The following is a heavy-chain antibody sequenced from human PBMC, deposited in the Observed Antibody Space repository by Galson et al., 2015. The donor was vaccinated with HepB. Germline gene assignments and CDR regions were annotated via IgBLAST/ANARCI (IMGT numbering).Heavy chain of an antibody. D-gene: IGHD1-20*01. Sequence: SVKVSCKASGGTFSNFGISWVRQAPGQGLEWMGRTVPILGITNYAQKFQGRVTISADESRTIAYMELSSLRSEGTAVYYCARDPRYNWNDLFDMWGQGTLVTVSS. J-gene: IGHJ3*02. CDR1: GGTFSNFG. CDR2: TVPILGIT. V-gene: IGHV1-69*04. CDR3: ARDPRYNWNDLFDM.